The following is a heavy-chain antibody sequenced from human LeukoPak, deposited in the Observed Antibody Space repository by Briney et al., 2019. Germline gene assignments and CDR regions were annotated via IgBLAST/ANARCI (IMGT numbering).Heavy chain of an antibody. CDR1: GFTFSSYW. CDR3: ARDRGQNDYSNYPYAFDI. D-gene: IGHD4-11*01. CDR2: IKQDGSEK. V-gene: IGHV3-7*01. J-gene: IGHJ3*02. Sequence: GGSLRLSCAASGFTFSSYWMSWVRQAPGKGLEWVANIKQDGSEKYYVDSVKGRFTISRDNAKNSLYLQMNSLRAEDTAVYYRARDRGQNDYSNYPYAFDIWGQGTMVTVSS.